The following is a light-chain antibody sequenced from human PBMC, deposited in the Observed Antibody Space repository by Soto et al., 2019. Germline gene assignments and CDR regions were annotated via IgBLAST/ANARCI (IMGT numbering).Light chain of an antibody. CDR1: QSISSY. CDR3: QQSYSTHPT. J-gene: IGKJ1*01. Sequence: DIQMTQSPSSLSASVGDRVTITCRASQSISSYLNWYQQKPGKAPNLLIYAASSLQSGVPSRFSGSGSGTEFILTISSLQPEDFATFYCQQSYSTHPTFGQGTKLEIK. V-gene: IGKV1-39*01. CDR2: AAS.